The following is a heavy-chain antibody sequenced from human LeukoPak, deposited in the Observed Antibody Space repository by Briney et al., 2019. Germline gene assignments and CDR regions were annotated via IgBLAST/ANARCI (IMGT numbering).Heavy chain of an antibody. J-gene: IGHJ4*02. D-gene: IGHD6-19*01. CDR2: IYYSGST. Sequence: SETLSLTCTVSGGSISSYYWSWIRQPPGKGLEWIGYIYYSGSTNYNPSLKSRVTISVDTSKNQFSLKLSSVTAADTAVYYCARHEGSSGSPLDYWGRGTLVTVSS. CDR3: ARHEGSSGSPLDY. V-gene: IGHV4-59*08. CDR1: GGSISSYY.